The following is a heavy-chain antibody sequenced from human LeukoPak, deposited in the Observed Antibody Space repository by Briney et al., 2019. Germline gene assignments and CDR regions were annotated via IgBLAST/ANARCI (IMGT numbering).Heavy chain of an antibody. CDR1: GYTFTGYY. D-gene: IGHD3-10*01. V-gene: IGHV1-2*02. CDR3: ARVRITMVRGVTSDAFDI. Sequence: GASVKVSCKASGYTFTGYYMHWVRQAPGQGLEWMGWINPNSGGTNYAQKFQGRVTMTRDTSISTAYMELSRLRSDDTAVYYCARVRITMVRGVTSDAFDIWGQGTMVTVSS. CDR2: INPNSGGT. J-gene: IGHJ3*02.